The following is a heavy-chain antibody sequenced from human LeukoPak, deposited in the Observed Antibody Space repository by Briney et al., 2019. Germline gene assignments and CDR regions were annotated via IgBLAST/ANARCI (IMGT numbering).Heavy chain of an antibody. V-gene: IGHV1-46*01. CDR2: INPSGGST. CDR1: GYTFTSYY. D-gene: IGHD6-6*01. J-gene: IGHJ4*02. Sequence: WASVKVSCKASGYTFTSYYMHWVRQAPGQGLEWMGIINPSGGSTSYAQKFQGRVTMTTDTSTSTAYMELRSLRSDDTAVYYCARASIALNYWGQGTLVTVSS. CDR3: ARASIALNY.